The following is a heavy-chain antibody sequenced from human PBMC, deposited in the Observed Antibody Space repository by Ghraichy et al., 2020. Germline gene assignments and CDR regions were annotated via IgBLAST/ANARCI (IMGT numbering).Heavy chain of an antibody. Sequence: SETLSLTCAVYGGSFSGYYWSWIRQPPGKGLEWIGEINHSGSTNYNPSLKSRVTISVDTSKNQFSLKLSSVTAADTAVYYCATLGAFDIWGQGTMVTVSS. CDR1: GGSFSGYY. CDR2: INHSGST. J-gene: IGHJ3*02. CDR3: ATLGAFDI. V-gene: IGHV4-34*01.